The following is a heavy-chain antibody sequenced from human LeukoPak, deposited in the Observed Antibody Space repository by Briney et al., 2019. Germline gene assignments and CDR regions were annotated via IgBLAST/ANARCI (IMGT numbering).Heavy chain of an antibody. CDR1: GFGVTTDF. D-gene: IGHD1-7*01. V-gene: IGHV3-53*01. Sequence: PGGSLRLSCAATGFGVTTDFMTWVRQAPGKGLEWLAIIFTGSLDGTTAHADSVKGRFTISRDNSKNTLYLQMNSLRPEDTAVYYCAREWELEWGQGTLVTVSS. CDR3: AREWELE. J-gene: IGHJ4*02. CDR2: IFTGSLDGTT.